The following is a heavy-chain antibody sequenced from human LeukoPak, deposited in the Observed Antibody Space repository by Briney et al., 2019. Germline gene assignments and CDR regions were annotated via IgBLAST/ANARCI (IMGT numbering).Heavy chain of an antibody. J-gene: IGHJ6*02. CDR1: GFTFTTYG. D-gene: IGHD4-11*01. Sequence: GGSLRLSCAASGFTFTTYGLHWVRQAPGKGLEWVAAIASNGGSEYYADSVKGRFTISRDNAKNSLYLQMNSLRAEDTAVYYCARDYTNYGNYYNGMDVWGQGTTVTVSS. V-gene: IGHV3-30*03. CDR3: ARDYTNYGNYYNGMDV. CDR2: IASNGGSE.